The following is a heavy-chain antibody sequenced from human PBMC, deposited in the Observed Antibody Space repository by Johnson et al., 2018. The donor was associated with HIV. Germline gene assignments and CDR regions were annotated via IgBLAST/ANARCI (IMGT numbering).Heavy chain of an antibody. Sequence: QVQLVESGGGLVQPGRSLRLSCAASGFTFRTYGMHWVRQAPGKGLEWVAFIRYDGSNKYYADSVKGRFTISRDNSKNTLYLQMNSLRAEDTAVYYCAKGFTLDSGAFDIWGQGTMVTVSS. CDR1: GFTFRTYG. CDR3: AKGFTLDSGAFDI. CDR2: IRYDGSNK. V-gene: IGHV3-30*02. J-gene: IGHJ3*02. D-gene: IGHD2-15*01.